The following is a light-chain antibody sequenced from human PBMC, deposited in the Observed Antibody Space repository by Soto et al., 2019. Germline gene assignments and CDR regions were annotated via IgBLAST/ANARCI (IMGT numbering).Light chain of an antibody. J-gene: IGKJ5*01. CDR3: QQRRSWPPTIT. Sequence: DIQMTQSPSSLSASVGDRVTIXXRASQGISNYLAWYQQKPGKVPKLLXXAASTLQSGVPSRFSGSGSGTDFTLTISSLQPEDVAVYYCQQRRSWPPTITFGQGTRLEIK. CDR1: QGISNY. CDR2: AAS. V-gene: IGKV1-27*01.